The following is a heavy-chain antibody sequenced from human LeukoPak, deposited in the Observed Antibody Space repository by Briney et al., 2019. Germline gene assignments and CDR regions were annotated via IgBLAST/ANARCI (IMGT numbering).Heavy chain of an antibody. V-gene: IGHV3-23*01. CDR3: ARAYGGLDY. J-gene: IGHJ4*02. Sequence: GGSLRLSCVVSGFTFRSYVMSWVRQAPGKGLEWVSDITGGGSKSHYADSVKGRFTISRDNSKNTLYLQMSGLRVEDAAVYYCARAYGGLDYWGQGTLVIVSS. CDR1: GFTFRSYV. D-gene: IGHD4-23*01. CDR2: ITGGGSKS.